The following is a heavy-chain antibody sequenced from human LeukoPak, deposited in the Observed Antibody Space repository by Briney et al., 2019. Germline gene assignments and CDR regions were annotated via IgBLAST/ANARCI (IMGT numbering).Heavy chain of an antibody. Sequence: GASVKVSCKASGGTFSSYAISWVRQAPGQGLEWMGRIIPILGIANYAQKFQGRVTITADKSTSTAYMELGSLRSEDTAVYYCARVSIAAAGLGGYYGMDVWGQGTTVTVSS. CDR3: ARVSIAAAGLGGYYGMDV. D-gene: IGHD6-13*01. CDR1: GGTFSSYA. J-gene: IGHJ6*02. CDR2: IIPILGIA. V-gene: IGHV1-69*04.